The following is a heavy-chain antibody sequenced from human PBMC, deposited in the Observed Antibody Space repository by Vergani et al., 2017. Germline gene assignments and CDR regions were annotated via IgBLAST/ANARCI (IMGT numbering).Heavy chain of an antibody. CDR1: GFTFSSYS. Sequence: EVQLVESGGGLVQPGGSLRLSCVTSGFTFSSYSMKWVRQAPGKGLEWVSYISSSSSTIYYADSVRGRFTISRDSGENSMYLQMNSLRVEDTAVYYCAGGQPGYQALSGNWFDHWGQGTLVTVSS. J-gene: IGHJ5*02. D-gene: IGHD2-2*01. CDR3: AGGQPGYQALSGNWFDH. V-gene: IGHV3-48*01. CDR2: ISSSSSTI.